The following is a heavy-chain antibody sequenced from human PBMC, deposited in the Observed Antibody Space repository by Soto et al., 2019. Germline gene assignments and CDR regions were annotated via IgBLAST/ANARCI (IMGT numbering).Heavy chain of an antibody. CDR2: TYYRGNT. V-gene: IGHV4-31*02. CDR3: ARGGSGTYHV. J-gene: IGHJ4*02. CDR1: DDSITGGGYF. D-gene: IGHD3-10*01. Sequence: QVQLQESGPGLVKPSQTLTLTCTVSDDSITGGGYFWTWIRQLPGKGLEWLGSTYYRGNTFYNPSLTGRGTISLDPSQRRVSVRVTSVTAADTAIYFCARGGSGTYHVWGQGTLVIVSS.